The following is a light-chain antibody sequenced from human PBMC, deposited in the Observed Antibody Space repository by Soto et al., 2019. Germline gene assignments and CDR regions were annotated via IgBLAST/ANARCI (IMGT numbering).Light chain of an antibody. CDR2: DVS. CDR3: CSYAGTSLWV. J-gene: IGLJ3*02. Sequence: QSALTQPRSVSGSPGQSVTISCTGTSSDVGGYNYVSWYQQHPGKDPKLVIYDVSKRPSGVPDRFSGSKSGNTASLTISGRQAEDEADYYCCSYAGTSLWVFGGGTKLTV. V-gene: IGLV2-11*01. CDR1: SSDVGGYNY.